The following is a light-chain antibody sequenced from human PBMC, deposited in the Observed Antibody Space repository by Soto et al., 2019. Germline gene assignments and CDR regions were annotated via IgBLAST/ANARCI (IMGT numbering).Light chain of an antibody. V-gene: IGKV3-20*01. J-gene: IGKJ1*01. CDR1: QSIGSDS. CDR3: QQSSSSPWT. CDR2: DTS. Sequence: EIVLTQSPGTLSLSPGQRATLSCRASQSIGSDSLAWYQQKPGQAPRLLIYDTSTRATGIPDRFGGSGSGTDFTLTISRLEPEDFAVYSWQQSSSSPWTFGHGTKVEIK.